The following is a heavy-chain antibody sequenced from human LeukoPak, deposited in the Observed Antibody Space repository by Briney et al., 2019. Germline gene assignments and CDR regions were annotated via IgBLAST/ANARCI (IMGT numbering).Heavy chain of an antibody. CDR3: ARDKIVGATNFDY. J-gene: IGHJ4*02. Sequence: GGSLRLSCAASGFTFSSYGMHWVRQAPGKGLEWVAVISYDGSNKYYADSVKGRFTISRDNSKNTLYLQMNSLRAEDTAIYYCARDKIVGATNFDYWGQGTLVTVSS. CDR1: GFTFSSYG. V-gene: IGHV3-30*03. CDR2: ISYDGSNK. D-gene: IGHD1-26*01.